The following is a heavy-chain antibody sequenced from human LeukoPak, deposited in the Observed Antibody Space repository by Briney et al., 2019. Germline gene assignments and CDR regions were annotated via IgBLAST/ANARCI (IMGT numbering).Heavy chain of an antibody. D-gene: IGHD2-21*02. CDR2: ISWNSGSI. CDR3: ATYCGGDCYSGFDY. Sequence: GGSLRLSCAASGFTFSSYWMSWVRQAPGKGLEWVSGISWNSGSIGYADSVKGRFTISRDNAKNSLYLQMNSLRAEDTALYYCATYCGGDCYSGFDYWGQGTLVTVSS. J-gene: IGHJ4*02. CDR1: GFTFSSYW. V-gene: IGHV3-9*01.